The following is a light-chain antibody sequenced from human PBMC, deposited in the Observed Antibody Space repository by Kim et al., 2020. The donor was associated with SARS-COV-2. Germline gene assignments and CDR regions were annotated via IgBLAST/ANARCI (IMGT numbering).Light chain of an antibody. Sequence: RVTISCTGSSSNIGAGYDVHWYQQLPGTAPKLLIYGNTNRPSGVPDRFSGSQSGTSASLAITGLQAEDEADYYCQSYDSSLSGGVFGGGTQLTVL. CDR2: GNT. CDR3: QSYDSSLSGGV. J-gene: IGLJ3*02. V-gene: IGLV1-40*01. CDR1: SSNIGAGYD.